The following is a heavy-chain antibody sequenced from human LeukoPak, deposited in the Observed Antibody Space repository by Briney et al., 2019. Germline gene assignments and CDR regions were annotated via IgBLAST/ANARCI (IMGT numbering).Heavy chain of an antibody. CDR1: GFTFSSYA. V-gene: IGHV3-23*01. J-gene: IGHJ4*02. D-gene: IGHD2-2*01. Sequence: GGSLRLSCAASGFTFSSYAMSWVRQAPGKGLEWVSAISGSGGSTYYADSVKGRFTISRDNPKNTLYLQMNSLRAEDTAVYYCAKDHGYCSSTSCYPSENYWGQGTLVTVSS. CDR2: ISGSGGST. CDR3: AKDHGYCSSTSCYPSENY.